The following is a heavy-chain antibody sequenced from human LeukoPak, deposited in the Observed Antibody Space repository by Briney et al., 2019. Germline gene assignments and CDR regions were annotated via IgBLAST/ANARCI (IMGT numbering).Heavy chain of an antibody. CDR1: GFSFSNYA. CDR2: ISGSGGST. Sequence: PGGSLRLSCAASGFSFSNYAMSWVRQAPGKGLEWVSAISGSGGSTYYADSVKGRFTISRDNSKNTLYLQMNSLRAEDTAVYYCAKFFSSGVAGIDYRGQGTLVTVSS. D-gene: IGHD6-19*01. J-gene: IGHJ4*02. V-gene: IGHV3-23*01. CDR3: AKFFSSGVAGIDY.